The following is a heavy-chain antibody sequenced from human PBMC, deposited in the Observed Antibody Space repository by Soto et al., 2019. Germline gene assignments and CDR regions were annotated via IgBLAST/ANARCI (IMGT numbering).Heavy chain of an antibody. D-gene: IGHD3-9*01. CDR2: IYYSGST. Sequence: SETLSLTCTVSGGSISSGDYYWSWIRQPPGKGLEWIGYIYYSGSTYYNPSLKSRFTISVDTSKNHFSLKLSSVTAADTAVYSCARAAALRVDYDILTGYSNWYAFDIWGQGTMVTVSS. CDR1: GGSISSGDYY. V-gene: IGHV4-30-4*01. J-gene: IGHJ3*02. CDR3: ARAAALRVDYDILTGYSNWYAFDI.